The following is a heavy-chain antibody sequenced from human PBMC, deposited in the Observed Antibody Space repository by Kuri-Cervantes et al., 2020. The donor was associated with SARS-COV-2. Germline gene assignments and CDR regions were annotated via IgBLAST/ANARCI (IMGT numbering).Heavy chain of an antibody. D-gene: IGHD1-1*01. J-gene: IGHJ6*02. V-gene: IGHV1-18*01. CDR1: GYTFTSYG. CDR2: ISAYNGNT. Sequence: ASVKVSCKASGYTFTSYGISWVRQAPGQGLEWMGWISAYNGNTNYAQKLQGRVTMTTDTSTSTAYMELRSLRSDDTAVYYCARDRESYNPGDYYGMDVWGQGTMVTVSS. CDR3: ARDRESYNPGDYYGMDV.